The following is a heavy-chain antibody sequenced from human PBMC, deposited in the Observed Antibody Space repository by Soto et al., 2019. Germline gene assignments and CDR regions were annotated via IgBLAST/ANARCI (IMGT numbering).Heavy chain of an antibody. CDR3: AKDSRGSSTSLSYYYYYGMDV. Sequence: GGSLRLSCAASGFTFSSYGMHWVRQAPGKGLEWVAVISYDGSNKYYADSVKGRFTISRDNSKNTLYLQMNSLRAEDTAVYYCAKDSRGSSTSLSYYYYYGMDVWGQGTTVTVSS. D-gene: IGHD2-2*01. V-gene: IGHV3-30*18. J-gene: IGHJ6*02. CDR1: GFTFSSYG. CDR2: ISYDGSNK.